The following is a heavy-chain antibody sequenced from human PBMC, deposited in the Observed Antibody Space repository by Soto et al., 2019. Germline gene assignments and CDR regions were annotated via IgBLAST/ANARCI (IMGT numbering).Heavy chain of an antibody. D-gene: IGHD3-3*01. CDR3: TTGEKNRFLEWLLYSPLVMDV. CDR1: GFTFSNAW. Sequence: GGSLRLSCAASGFTFSNAWMSWVRQAPGKGLEWVGRIKSKTDGGTTDYAAPVKGRFTISRDDSKNTLYLQMNSLKTEDTAVYYCTTGEKNRFLEWLLYSPLVMDVWGKGTTVTVSS. CDR2: IKSKTDGGTT. J-gene: IGHJ6*03. V-gene: IGHV3-15*01.